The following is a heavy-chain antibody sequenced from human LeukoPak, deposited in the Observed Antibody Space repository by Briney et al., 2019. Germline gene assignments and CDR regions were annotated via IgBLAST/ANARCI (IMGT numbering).Heavy chain of an antibody. D-gene: IGHD2-15*01. V-gene: IGHV1-2*02. CDR1: VYTFTSYY. J-gene: IGHJ4*02. CDR3: ASGADIVAVAAATPHY. CDR2: INPTSGGP. Sequence: ASVKGYCKASVYTFTSYYLHWLGLAPRQSHESTEKINPTSGGPKYAQNLQGRVTMNRATSINTASMALTRLKSDATAVYYCASGADIVAVAAATPHYWRQGTLVPVSS.